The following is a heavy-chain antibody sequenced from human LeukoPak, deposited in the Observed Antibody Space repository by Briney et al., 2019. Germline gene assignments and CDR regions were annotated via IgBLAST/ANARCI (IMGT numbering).Heavy chain of an antibody. CDR1: GYSFSSYW. CDR2: IYPGDSDT. Sequence: GESLKISCKGAGYSFSSYWIGCVRQMPGKVLEWMGIIYPGDSDTRYSPSFQGQATISADKSIITAYLQWSSLKAADAAMYYCARRNSVRAFDIWGQGTMVTVSS. J-gene: IGHJ3*02. D-gene: IGHD1-7*01. CDR3: ARRNSVRAFDI. V-gene: IGHV5-51*01.